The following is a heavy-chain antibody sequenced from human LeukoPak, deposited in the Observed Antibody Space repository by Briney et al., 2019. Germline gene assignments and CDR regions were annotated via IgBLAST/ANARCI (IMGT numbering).Heavy chain of an antibody. D-gene: IGHD5-24*01. CDR2: IYSCDST. CDR1: GFTVSGSY. CDR3: ARELLGLQADY. Sequence: PGGSLRLSCAASGFTVSGSYMTWVRQAPGKGLEWISVIYSCDSTYYVDSVKGRFNIYRDNSKNTLYLQMNSLRAEDTAVYYCARELLGLQADYWGQGTLVTVSS. V-gene: IGHV3-66*01. J-gene: IGHJ4*02.